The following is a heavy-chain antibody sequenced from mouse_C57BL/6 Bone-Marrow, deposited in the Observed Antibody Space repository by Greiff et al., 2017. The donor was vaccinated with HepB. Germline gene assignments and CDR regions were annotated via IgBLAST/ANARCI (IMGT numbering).Heavy chain of an antibody. D-gene: IGHD1-1*01. J-gene: IGHJ2*01. CDR2: INPSNGGT. CDR3: ARFITTVVPHFDY. Sequence: QVQLQQPGTELVKPGASVKLSCKASGYTFTSYWMHWVKQRPGQGLEWIGNINPSNGGTNYNEKFKSKATLTVDKSSSTAYMQLSSLTSEDSAIYYCARFITTVVPHFDYWGQGTTLTVSS. V-gene: IGHV1-53*01. CDR1: GYTFTSYW.